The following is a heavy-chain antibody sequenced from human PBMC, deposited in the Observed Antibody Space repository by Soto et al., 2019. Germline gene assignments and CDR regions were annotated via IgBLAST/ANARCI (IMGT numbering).Heavy chain of an antibody. CDR2: IIPILGIA. CDR1: GGTFSSYT. D-gene: IGHD4-17*01. J-gene: IGHJ3*02. CDR3: ASSTVTAHDAFDI. Sequence: QVQLVQSGAEVKKPGSSVKVSCKASGGTFSSYTISWVRQAPGQGLEWMGRIIPILGIANYAQKFQGRVTSTADKSTSTAYMELSSLRSEDTAVYYCASSTVTAHDAFDIWGQGTMVTVSS. V-gene: IGHV1-69*02.